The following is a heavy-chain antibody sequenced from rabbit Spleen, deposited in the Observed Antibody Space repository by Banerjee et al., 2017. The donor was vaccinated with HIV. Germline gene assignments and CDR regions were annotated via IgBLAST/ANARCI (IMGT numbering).Heavy chain of an antibody. J-gene: IGHJ6*01. V-gene: IGHV1S45*01. CDR1: GFSFSSSYY. Sequence: QEQLVESGGGLVQPGGSLELTCKASGFSFSSSYYMCWVRQAPGKGPEWIGCIYPDGSGSTAFASWAKGRFPISSHNAQKMLYLQLNSLTAADTATYFCARGGGLWGPGTLVTVS. CDR2: IYPDGSGST. CDR3: ARGGGL.